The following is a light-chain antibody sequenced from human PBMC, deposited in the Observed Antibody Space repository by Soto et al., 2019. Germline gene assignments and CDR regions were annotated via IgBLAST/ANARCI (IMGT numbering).Light chain of an antibody. CDR3: QHYGTSPPMYT. J-gene: IGKJ2*01. Sequence: EIVLTQSPGTLSLSPGESATLPCRASQSVSSSYLAWYQHRPGQAPRLLIYGASTRATGIPDRFSGSGSGTDFTLTISGLEPEDFAVYYCQHYGTSPPMYTFGQGTKLEIK. CDR2: GAS. CDR1: QSVSSSY. V-gene: IGKV3-20*01.